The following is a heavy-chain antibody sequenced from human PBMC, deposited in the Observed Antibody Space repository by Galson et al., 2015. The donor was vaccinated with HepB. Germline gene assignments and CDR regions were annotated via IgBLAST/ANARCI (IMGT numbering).Heavy chain of an antibody. D-gene: IGHD4-17*01. CDR3: ARDTSYGDSSLFY. CDR2: ISPHNRYT. Sequence: SVKVSCKAYRFTFTKFSITWVRQAPGQGLEWVGRISPHNRYTNYAQRLQGRVTMTTDTSTNTVYMELRSLRSDDTAVYYCARDTSYGDSSLFYWGQGTLVAVSS. J-gene: IGHJ4*02. CDR1: RFTFTKFS. V-gene: IGHV1-18*01.